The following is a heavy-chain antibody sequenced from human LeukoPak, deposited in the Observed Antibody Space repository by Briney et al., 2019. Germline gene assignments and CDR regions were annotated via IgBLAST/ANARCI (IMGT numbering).Heavy chain of an antibody. V-gene: IGHV3-53*01. D-gene: IGHD1-26*01. CDR1: GFTVTDNY. CDR2: IYGGGDT. Sequence: PGGSLRLSCAASGFTVTDNYMNWVRQSSGKGLEWVSVIYGGGDTNYADSVKGRFIISRDTSKNMVYLQVNSLRADDTAVYYCAKNRGAGSHFYYHMNVWGKGPRSPSP. J-gene: IGHJ6*03. CDR3: AKNRGAGSHFYYHMNV.